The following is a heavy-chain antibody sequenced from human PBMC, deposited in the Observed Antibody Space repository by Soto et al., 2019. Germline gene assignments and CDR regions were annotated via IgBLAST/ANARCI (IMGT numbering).Heavy chain of an antibody. D-gene: IGHD6-19*01. CDR1: GYTFTSYD. V-gene: IGHV1-8*01. J-gene: IGHJ3*02. CDR2: MNPNSGNT. CDR3: ARVRWVGFGWGAAFDI. Sequence: QVQLVQSGAEVKKPGASVKVSCKASGYTFTSYDINWVRQATGQGLEWMGWMNPNSGNTGYAQKLQGRVTMTRNTSIIKAYMELSSLRSEDTAVYYCARVRWVGFGWGAAFDIWGKGKMVTVSS.